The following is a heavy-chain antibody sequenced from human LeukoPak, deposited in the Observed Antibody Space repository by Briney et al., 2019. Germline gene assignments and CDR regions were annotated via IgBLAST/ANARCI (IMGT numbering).Heavy chain of an antibody. J-gene: IGHJ3*02. CDR2: IYHSGST. CDR1: GYSISSGYY. CDR3: ATSAAVLGYCSSTSCSTGAFDI. V-gene: IGHV4-38-2*01. Sequence: SETLSLTCAVSGYSISSGYYWGWIRQPPGKGLEWIGSIYHSGSTYYNPSLKSRVTISVDTSKNQFSLKLSSVTAADTAVYYCATSAAVLGYCSSTSCSTGAFDIWGQGTVVTVSS. D-gene: IGHD2-2*01.